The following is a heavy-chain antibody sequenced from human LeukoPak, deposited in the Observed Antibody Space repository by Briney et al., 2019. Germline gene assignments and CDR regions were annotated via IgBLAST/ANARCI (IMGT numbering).Heavy chain of an antibody. J-gene: IGHJ4*02. D-gene: IGHD6-19*01. V-gene: IGHV3-7*01. CDR2: IKPDGSEK. CDR1: GFTFSSHW. CDR3: ARDRGSSGWYEFDY. Sequence: PGGSLRLSCAASGFTFSSHWMSWARQAPGKGLEWVASIKPDGSEKYYVDSVKGRFTISRDSAKSSLYLQMNTLRAEDTAVYYCARDRGSSGWYEFDYWGQGTLVTASS.